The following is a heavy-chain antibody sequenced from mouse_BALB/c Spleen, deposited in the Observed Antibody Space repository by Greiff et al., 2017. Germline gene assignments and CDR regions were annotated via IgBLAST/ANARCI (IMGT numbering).Heavy chain of an antibody. J-gene: IGHJ4*01. V-gene: IGHV5-6-5*01. CDR2: ISSGGST. CDR1: GFTFSSYA. CDR3: ARRGLYYGYAMDY. D-gene: IGHD1-1*01. Sequence: EVKLQESGGGLVKPGGSLKLSCAASGFTFSSYAMSWVRQTPEKRLEWVASISSGGSTYYPDSVKGRFTISRDNARNILYLQMSSLRSEDTAMYYCARRGLYYGYAMDYWGQGTSVTVSS.